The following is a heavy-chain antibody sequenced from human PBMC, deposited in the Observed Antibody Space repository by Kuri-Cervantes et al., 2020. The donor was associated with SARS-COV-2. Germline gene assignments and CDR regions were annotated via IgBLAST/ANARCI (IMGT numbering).Heavy chain of an antibody. Sequence: GGSLRLSCAASGFTFSNAWMNWVRQAPGKGLEWVGRIKSKTDGGTTDYAAPVKGRFTISRDDSKNTLYLQMNSLKTEDTAVYYCTTGQWELQYYFDYWGQGTLVTVSS. CDR2: IKSKTDGGTT. D-gene: IGHD3-10*01. CDR1: GFTFSNAW. J-gene: IGHJ4*02. CDR3: TTGQWELQYYFDY. V-gene: IGHV3-15*07.